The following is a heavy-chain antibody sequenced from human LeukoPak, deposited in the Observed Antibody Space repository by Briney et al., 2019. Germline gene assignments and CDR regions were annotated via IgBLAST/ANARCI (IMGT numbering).Heavy chain of an antibody. CDR1: GFTVSSNY. D-gene: IGHD3-22*01. Sequence: GGSLRLSCAASGFTVSSNYMSWVRQAPGKGLEWVSVIYSGGSTYYADSVKGRFTISRDNSKNTLYLQMNSLRAEDTAVYYCASGYYYDSVDYWGQGTLVTVSS. V-gene: IGHV3-66*01. CDR2: IYSGGST. CDR3: ASGYYYDSVDY. J-gene: IGHJ4*02.